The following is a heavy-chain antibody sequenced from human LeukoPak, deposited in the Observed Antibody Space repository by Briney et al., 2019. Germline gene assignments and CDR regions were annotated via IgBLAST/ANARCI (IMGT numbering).Heavy chain of an antibody. V-gene: IGHV3-30*04. Sequence: GGSLRLSCAASGFTFSSYAMYWVRQAPGKGLEWVAVISYDGSDKFYADSVKGRFTISGDSSKNTLYLQMNSLRPEDTAVYYCARARPSMWIDYWGQGTLVTVSS. J-gene: IGHJ4*02. D-gene: IGHD5-12*01. CDR1: GFTFSSYA. CDR3: ARARPSMWIDY. CDR2: ISYDGSDK.